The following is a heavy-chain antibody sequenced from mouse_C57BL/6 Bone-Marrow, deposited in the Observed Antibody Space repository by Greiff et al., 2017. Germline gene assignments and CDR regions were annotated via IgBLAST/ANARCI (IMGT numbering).Heavy chain of an antibody. CDR3: ARGGYSNNAMDY. Sequence: VQLQESGAELARPGASVKLSCKASGYTFTSYGISWVKQSTGQGLEWIGEIYPRSGNTYYNEKFKGKATLTADKSSSTAYMELRSLTSEDSAVYFCARGGYSNNAMDYWGQGTSVTVSS. J-gene: IGHJ4*01. V-gene: IGHV1-81*01. D-gene: IGHD2-5*01. CDR2: IYPRSGNT. CDR1: GYTFTSYG.